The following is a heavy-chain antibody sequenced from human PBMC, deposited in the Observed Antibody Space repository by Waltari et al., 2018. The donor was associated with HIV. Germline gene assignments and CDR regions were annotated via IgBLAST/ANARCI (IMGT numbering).Heavy chain of an antibody. V-gene: IGHV3-74*01. CDR2: INIDGSRI. J-gene: IGHJ4*02. CDR3: SRDTFGEYDY. D-gene: IGHD3-10*01. CDR1: GSSVRSYW. Sequence: EVHLVPSGGGLIKPGGSLRLSCAASGSSVRSYWMHWVRQTPGKGLVWVCRINIDGSRIDYADSVRGRFTISRDSAKNTLSLQMNSLTEEDTAVYYCSRDTFGEYDYWGQGTLVTVSS.